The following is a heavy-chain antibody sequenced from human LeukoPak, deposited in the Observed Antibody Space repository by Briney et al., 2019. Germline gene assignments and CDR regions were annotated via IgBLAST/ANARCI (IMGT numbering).Heavy chain of an antibody. Sequence: GASVKVSCKASGYTFTSYAMHWVRQAPGQRLEWMGWINAGNGNTKYSQKFQGRVTITRDTSASTAYMELSSLRSEDTAVYYCARGGWFGELLYSWFDPWGQGTLVTVSS. CDR2: INAGNGNT. J-gene: IGHJ5*02. D-gene: IGHD3-10*01. CDR3: ARGGWFGELLYSWFDP. CDR1: GYTFTSYA. V-gene: IGHV1-3*01.